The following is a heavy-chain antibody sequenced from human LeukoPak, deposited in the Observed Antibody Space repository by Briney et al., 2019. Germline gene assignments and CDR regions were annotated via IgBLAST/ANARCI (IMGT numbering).Heavy chain of an antibody. Sequence: GSLRLSCAASGFTFSSYSMNWVRQAPGKGLEWVSTISGNGDSTSYAHSVKGRFTISRDNSKNTLYLQMNSLRAEDTAVYYCAKSKDNPLYYFDNWGQGTLVTVSS. CDR2: ISGNGDST. J-gene: IGHJ4*02. V-gene: IGHV3-23*01. CDR1: GFTFSSYS. CDR3: AKSKDNPLYYFDN.